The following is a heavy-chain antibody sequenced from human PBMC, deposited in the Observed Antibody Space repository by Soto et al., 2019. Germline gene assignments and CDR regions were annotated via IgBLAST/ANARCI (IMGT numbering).Heavy chain of an antibody. CDR3: ARDGAAAGPWYYYYYMDV. CDR2: IYSGGST. V-gene: IGHV3-66*01. Sequence: EVQLVESGGGLVQPGGSLRLSCAASGFTVSSNYMSWVRQAPGKGLEWVSVIYSGGSTYYADSVKGRFTISRDNSKNTLYLQMNSLGAEDTAVYYCARDGAAAGPWYYYYYMDVWGQGTPVTVSS. D-gene: IGHD6-13*01. CDR1: GFTVSSNY. J-gene: IGHJ6*03.